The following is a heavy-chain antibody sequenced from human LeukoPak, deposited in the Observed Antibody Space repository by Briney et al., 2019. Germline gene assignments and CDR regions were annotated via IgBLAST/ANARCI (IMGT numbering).Heavy chain of an antibody. D-gene: IGHD3-16*01. CDR1: GFTFSTYA. CDR2: ISGGIGST. CDR3: AKDLNVPVY. J-gene: IGHJ4*02. Sequence: GGSLRLSCAASGFTFSTYAMSWVRQAPGKGLEWVSAISGGIGSTNYADSVKGRFTISRDNSKNTLYLQMNSLRAEDTAVYYCAKDLNVPVYWGQGTLVTVSS. V-gene: IGHV3-23*01.